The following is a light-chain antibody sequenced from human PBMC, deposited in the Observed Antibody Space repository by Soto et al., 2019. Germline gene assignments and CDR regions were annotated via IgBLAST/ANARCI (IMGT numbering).Light chain of an antibody. V-gene: IGKV3-15*01. CDR3: QQFTSWPPLT. Sequence: EVVMTQSPATLSVSPGERATLSCRASQFVSTNLAWYQQKPGQAPRLLIYSASTRATGIPARFSGSGSGTEFTLTISSLQSEDSAVYYCQQFTSWPPLTFGGGTKVEIK. CDR2: SAS. CDR1: QFVSTN. J-gene: IGKJ4*01.